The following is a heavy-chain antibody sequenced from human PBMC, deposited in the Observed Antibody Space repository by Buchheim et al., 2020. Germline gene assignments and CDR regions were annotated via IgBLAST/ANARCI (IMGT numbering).Heavy chain of an antibody. CDR2: IYYSGST. V-gene: IGHV4-59*08. CDR3: ARHGYYANLDY. Sequence: QVQLQESGPGLVKPSETLSLTCTVSGGSISSYYWSWIRQPPGKGLEWIGYIYYSGSTNYNSSLKSRVTISVDTSKNQFSLKLSSVTAADTAVYYCARHGYYANLDYWGQGTL. J-gene: IGHJ4*02. CDR1: GGSISSYY. D-gene: IGHD3-22*01.